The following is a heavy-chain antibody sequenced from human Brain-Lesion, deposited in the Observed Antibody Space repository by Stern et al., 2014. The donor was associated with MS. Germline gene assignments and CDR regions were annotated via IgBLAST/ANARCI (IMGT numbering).Heavy chain of an antibody. CDR2: IYTSGST. CDR3: ARGRNGFGYDS. V-gene: IGHV4-61*02. Sequence: QVQLQESGPGLVKPSQTLSLTCTVSGGPISSGTYYWSWIRQPAGKGLEWIGRIYTSGSTDYTSSLKSRVTISVDMSKNQLSLRLTHVTAADTAVYYCARGRNGFGYDSWGQGTVATVSP. D-gene: IGHD2-15*01. J-gene: IGHJ4*02. CDR1: GGPISSGTYY.